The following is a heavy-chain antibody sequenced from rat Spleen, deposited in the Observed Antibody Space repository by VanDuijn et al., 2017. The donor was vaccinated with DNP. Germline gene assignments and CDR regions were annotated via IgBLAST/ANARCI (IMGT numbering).Heavy chain of an antibody. D-gene: IGHD4-1*01. J-gene: IGHJ4*01. CDR3: ARHMDTGPYYAMDV. CDR1: GFTFSDYY. V-gene: IGHV5-25*01. CDR2: ISYDGGNT. Sequence: EVQLVESGGGLVQPGRSLKLSCAASGFTFSDYYMAWVRQALTKGLEWVAYISYDGGNTYYGDSVTGRLTISRDNTKNTLYLQVDSLTSEDTATYYCARHMDTGPYYAMDVWGQGISVTVSS.